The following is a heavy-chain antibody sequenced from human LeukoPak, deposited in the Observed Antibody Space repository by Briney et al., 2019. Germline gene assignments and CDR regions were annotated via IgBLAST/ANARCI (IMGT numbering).Heavy chain of an antibody. J-gene: IGHJ4*02. D-gene: IGHD6-19*01. CDR3: AKSIKAIAVAGLDY. CDR1: GFTFSTYG. V-gene: IGHV3-33*06. Sequence: GGSLRLSCAASGFTFSTYGMHWVRQAPGKGLEWVAVVWDDGSNKYYADSVKGRFSISRDNSKNTLYLQMNSLRAEDTAVYYCAKSIKAIAVAGLDYWGQGTLFTVSS. CDR2: VWDDGSNK.